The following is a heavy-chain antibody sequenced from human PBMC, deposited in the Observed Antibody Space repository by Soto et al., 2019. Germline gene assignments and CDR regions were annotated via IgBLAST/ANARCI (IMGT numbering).Heavy chain of an antibody. D-gene: IGHD1-7*01. CDR2: IDWEEEK. V-gene: IGHV2-70*01. Sequence: VSGPTLVNPKQTLILTCAFSGFSLSRKGMSVSWIRQPPGKALEFLALIDWEEEKFYSPSLRTRLTVSKDTSKSQVVLTLTNVDPVDTATYYCTRSNNWNYEYYFDYWGQGTLVTVSS. J-gene: IGHJ4*02. CDR3: TRSNNWNYEYYFDY. CDR1: GFSLSRKGMS.